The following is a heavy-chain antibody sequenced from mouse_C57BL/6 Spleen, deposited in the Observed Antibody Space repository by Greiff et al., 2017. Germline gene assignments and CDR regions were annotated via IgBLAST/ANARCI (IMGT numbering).Heavy chain of an antibody. Sequence: QVQLKQSGPGLVQPSQSLSITCTVSGFSLTSYGVHWVRQSPGTGLEWLGVIWSGGSTDYNAAYISRLSISKDNAKSQVFFKMNSLQADDTAIYYFARYDYDVGNYYAMDYWGQGTSVTVSS. V-gene: IGHV2-2*01. CDR3: ARYDYDVGNYYAMDY. CDR2: IWSGGST. J-gene: IGHJ4*01. CDR1: GFSLTSYG. D-gene: IGHD2-4*01.